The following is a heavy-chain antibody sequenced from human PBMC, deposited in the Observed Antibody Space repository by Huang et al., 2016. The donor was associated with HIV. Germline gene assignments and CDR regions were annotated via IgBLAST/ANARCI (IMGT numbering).Heavy chain of an antibody. CDR1: GFTFDDYA. CDR2: NSWKSDSI. V-gene: IGHV3-9*01. J-gene: IGHJ6*02. CDR3: AKDIKPTLYYGMDV. Sequence: EVQLVESGGGLVQPGRSLRLSCAASGFTFDDYATHWVRQASGKGLGWVSGNSWKSDSIGYADSVKGRFTISRDNAKNSLYLQMNSLRAEDTALYYCAKDIKPTLYYGMDVWGQGTTVTVSS.